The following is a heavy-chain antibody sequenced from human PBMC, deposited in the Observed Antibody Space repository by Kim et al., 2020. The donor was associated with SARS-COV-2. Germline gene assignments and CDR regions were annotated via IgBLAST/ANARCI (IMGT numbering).Heavy chain of an antibody. V-gene: IGHV1-69*13. Sequence: SVKVSCKASGGTFSSYAISWVRQAPGQGLEWMGGIIPIFGTANYAQKFQGRVTITADESTSTAYMELSSLRSEDTAVYYCARGYCSSASCYKGFWDYWGQGTLVTVSS. CDR2: IIPIFGTA. J-gene: IGHJ4*02. D-gene: IGHD2-2*02. CDR1: GGTFSSYA. CDR3: ARGYCSSASCYKGFWDY.